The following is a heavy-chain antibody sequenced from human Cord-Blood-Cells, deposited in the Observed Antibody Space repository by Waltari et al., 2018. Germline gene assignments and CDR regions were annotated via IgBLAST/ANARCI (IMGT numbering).Heavy chain of an antibody. V-gene: IGHV1-69*01. Sequence: QVQLVQSGAEVKKPGSSVKVSCKASGGTFSSYAISWVRQAPGQGLEWMGGSIPIVGTANNEQKFQGRVTITADESTSTAYMELSSLRSEDTAVYYCARDRNDSSGYYYDAFDIWGQGTMVTVSS. CDR3: ARDRNDSSGYYYDAFDI. J-gene: IGHJ3*02. CDR2: SIPIVGTA. D-gene: IGHD3-22*01. CDR1: GGTFSSYA.